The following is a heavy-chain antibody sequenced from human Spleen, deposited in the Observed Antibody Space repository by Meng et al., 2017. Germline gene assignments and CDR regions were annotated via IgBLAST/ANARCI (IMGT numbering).Heavy chain of an antibody. V-gene: IGHV5-51*01. D-gene: IGHD3-16*02. CDR3: ARLSALSLDF. CDR2: IFPGDSDT. J-gene: IGHJ4*02. CDR1: GHSFTSYW. Sequence: GESLKISCKGSGHSFTSYWIGWVRQMPGKGLEWMGFIFPGDSDTTYSPSFQGQVTISADKSISTAYLQWSSLQASDTAMYYCARLSALSLDFWGQGTLVTVSS.